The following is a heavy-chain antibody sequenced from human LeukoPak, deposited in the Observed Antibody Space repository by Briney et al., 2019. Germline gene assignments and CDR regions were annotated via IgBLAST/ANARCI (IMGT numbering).Heavy chain of an antibody. CDR2: INSDGSST. CDR3: ARGLGYSSGWYSYQWFDP. Sequence: GGSLRLSCAASGFTFSSYWMHWVRQAPGKGLAWVSRINSDGSSTSYADSVKGRFTISRDNAKNTLYLQMNSLRAEDTAVYYCARGLGYSSGWYSYQWFDPWGQGTLVTVSS. CDR1: GFTFSSYW. D-gene: IGHD6-19*01. V-gene: IGHV3-74*01. J-gene: IGHJ5*02.